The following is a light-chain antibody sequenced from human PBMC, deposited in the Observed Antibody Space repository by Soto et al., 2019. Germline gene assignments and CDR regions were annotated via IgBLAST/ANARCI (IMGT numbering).Light chain of an antibody. CDR2: GAS. Sequence: SPPAVSVSPHESATLSCRASQSITNNLAWYQQRPGKAPRLLIYGASTRAPGVPARFRGRGSGTELTLTIISLQSEDVAASYCRQYYTRFWWTFGQGTKVDIK. CDR1: QSITNN. CDR3: RQYYTRFWWT. V-gene: IGKV3-15*01. J-gene: IGKJ1*01.